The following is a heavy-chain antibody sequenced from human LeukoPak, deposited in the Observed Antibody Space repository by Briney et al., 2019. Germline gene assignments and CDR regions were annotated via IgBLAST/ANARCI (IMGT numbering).Heavy chain of an antibody. D-gene: IGHD2-2*01. Sequence: PGGSLRLSCAASGFPFSYYGMHWVRQAPGKGLEWVAVISYDGSKKYYGDSVKGRFTISRDSSKNTLSLEMNSLRAEDTAVYYCAKDLRRGAPAGIYHGPYSFDDRGQGTLVTVSS. V-gene: IGHV3-30*18. CDR1: GFPFSYYG. J-gene: IGHJ4*02. CDR2: ISYDGSKK. CDR3: AKDLRRGAPAGIYHGPYSFDD.